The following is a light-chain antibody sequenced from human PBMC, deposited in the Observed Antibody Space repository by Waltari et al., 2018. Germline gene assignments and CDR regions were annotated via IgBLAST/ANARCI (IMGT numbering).Light chain of an antibody. CDR1: QSVSSN. CDR2: GAS. CDR3: QQYNNWLAWT. Sequence: DIVMTQSPATLSVSPGASPTLSCRASQSVSSNLAWYQQKPGQAPRLLIYGASTRATGIPARFSGSGSGTEFTLTISSLQSEDFAVYYCQQYNNWLAWTFGQGTKVEIK. J-gene: IGKJ1*01. V-gene: IGKV3D-15*01.